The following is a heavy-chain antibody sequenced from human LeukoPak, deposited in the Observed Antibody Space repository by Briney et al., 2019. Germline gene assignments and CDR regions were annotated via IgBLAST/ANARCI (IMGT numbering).Heavy chain of an antibody. CDR3: TTSGPPTNYAFKMYYYYYGMDV. CDR2: IKSKTDGGTT. Sequence: PGGSLRLSCAASGFIFSNAWMSWVRQAPGKGLEWVGRIKSKTDGGTTDYAAPVKGRFTISRDDSKNTLYLQMSSLKTEDTAVYYCTTSGPPTNYAFKMYYYYYGMDVWGQGTTVTVSS. V-gene: IGHV3-15*01. CDR1: GFIFSNAW. J-gene: IGHJ6*02. D-gene: IGHD4/OR15-4a*01.